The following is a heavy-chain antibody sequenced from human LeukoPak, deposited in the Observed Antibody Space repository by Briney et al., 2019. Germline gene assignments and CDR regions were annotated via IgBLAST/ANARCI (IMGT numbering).Heavy chain of an antibody. CDR1: GYTFTSYG. D-gene: IGHD6-19*01. CDR2: ISAYNGNT. J-gene: IGHJ4*02. Sequence: ASVKVSCKASGYTFTSYGTSWVRQAPGQGLEWMGWISAYNGNTNYAQKLQGRVTMTTDTSTSTAYMELRSLRSDDTAVYYCTRGGGGWGHPDDFDYWGQGTLVTVSS. V-gene: IGHV1-18*01. CDR3: TRGGGGWGHPDDFDY.